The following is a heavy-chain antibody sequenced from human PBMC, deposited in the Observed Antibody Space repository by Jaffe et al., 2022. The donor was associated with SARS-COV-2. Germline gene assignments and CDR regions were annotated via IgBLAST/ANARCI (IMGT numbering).Heavy chain of an antibody. CDR2: INAGNGNT. CDR1: GYTFTSYA. CDR3: ARDPLAYCGGDCSEDNWFDP. Sequence: QVQLVQSGAEVKKPGASVKVSCKASGYTFTSYAMHWVRQAPGQRLEWMGWINAGNGNTKYSQKFQGRVTITRDTSASTAYMELSSLRSEDTAVYYCARDPLAYCGGDCSEDNWFDPWGQGTLVTVSS. V-gene: IGHV1-3*01. J-gene: IGHJ5*02. D-gene: IGHD2-21*02.